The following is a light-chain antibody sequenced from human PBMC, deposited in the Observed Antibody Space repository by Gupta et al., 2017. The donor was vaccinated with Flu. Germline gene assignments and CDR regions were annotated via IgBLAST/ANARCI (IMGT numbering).Light chain of an antibody. CDR2: GAS. Sequence: ESATHSCRASLSLDTTSLAGYQKKSGQAPRLLIYGASTRATGIPDRFSGSVSGTEFTLTISRLDPEDSAVYYCHQFGSSPLTFGGGTIVEIK. J-gene: IGKJ4*01. CDR1: LSLDTTS. V-gene: IGKV3-20*01. CDR3: HQFGSSPLT.